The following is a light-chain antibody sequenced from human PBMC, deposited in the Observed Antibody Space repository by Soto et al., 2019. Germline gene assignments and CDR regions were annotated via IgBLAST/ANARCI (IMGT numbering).Light chain of an antibody. Sequence: DIQMTQSPSTLSASVGDRVTITCRASQSVSTWLAWYQQTPGKAPDLLIFKSSRLQIGGTSRFRGSGSGTEFTLTISSLQPDDFAMDYCQHDDSYPLTFGGGTRVDIK. CDR3: QHDDSYPLT. J-gene: IGKJ4*01. V-gene: IGKV1-5*03. CDR1: QSVSTW. CDR2: KSS.